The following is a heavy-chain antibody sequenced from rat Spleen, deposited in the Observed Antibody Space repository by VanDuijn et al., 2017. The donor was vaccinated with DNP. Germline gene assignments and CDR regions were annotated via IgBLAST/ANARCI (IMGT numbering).Heavy chain of an antibody. CDR2: ISTGGST. D-gene: IGHD5-1*01. CDR3: TRTNWELLDY. Sequence: QVQLKESGPGLVQPSQTLSLTCTVSGFSLIDYSVHWVRQPPGKVLEWIAAISTGGSTFYNSALKSRLSISRDTSKSQVFLEMNSLQTEDSAIYFCTRTNWELLDYWGQGVMVTVSS. J-gene: IGHJ2*01. CDR1: GFSLIDYS. V-gene: IGHV2-19*01.